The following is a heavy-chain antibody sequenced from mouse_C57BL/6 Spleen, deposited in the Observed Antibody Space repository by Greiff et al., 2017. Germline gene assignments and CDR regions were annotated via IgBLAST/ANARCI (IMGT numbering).Heavy chain of an antibody. CDR1: GFTFSNYW. CDR3: TNSPYDYGSSHWYFDV. Sequence: DVKLVESGGGLVQPGGSMKLSCVASGFTFSNYWMNWVRQSPEKGLEWVAQIRLKSDNYATHYAESVKGRFTISRDDSKSSVYLQMNNLRAEDTGIYYCTNSPYDYGSSHWYFDVWGTGTTVTVSS. CDR2: IRLKSDNYAT. V-gene: IGHV6-3*01. J-gene: IGHJ1*03. D-gene: IGHD1-1*01.